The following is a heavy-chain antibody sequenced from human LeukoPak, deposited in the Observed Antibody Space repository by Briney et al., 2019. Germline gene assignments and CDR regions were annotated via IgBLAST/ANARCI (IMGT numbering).Heavy chain of an antibody. V-gene: IGHV4-31*03. J-gene: IGHJ6*02. D-gene: IGHD4-4*01. Sequence: SQTLSLTCTVSGGSIRSGDYSWNWIRQHPGKGLEWIGYIYYSGSTYYNPSLTSRVTTSVDTSKNQFSLKLSSVTAADTAIYYCARDHTETSSLNFRNYYYYGMDFWGQGTTVIVSS. CDR3: ARDHTETSSLNFRNYYYYGMDF. CDR2: IYYSGST. CDR1: GGSIRSGDYS.